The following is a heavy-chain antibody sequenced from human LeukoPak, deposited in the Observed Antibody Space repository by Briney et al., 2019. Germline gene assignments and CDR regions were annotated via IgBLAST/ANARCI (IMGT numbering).Heavy chain of an antibody. V-gene: IGHV1-69*15. CDR3: ARKLRLGGNWFDP. J-gene: IGHJ5*02. D-gene: IGHD1-26*01. CDR1: GGTFTSYA. Sequence: ASVKVSCKTSGGTFTSYAITWVRQAPGQGLEWMGRIIPISGTTNYAQKFQGRVTFTADESTSTAYMELSSLRSEDTALYYCARKLRLGGNWFDPWGQGTLVTVSS. CDR2: IIPISGTT.